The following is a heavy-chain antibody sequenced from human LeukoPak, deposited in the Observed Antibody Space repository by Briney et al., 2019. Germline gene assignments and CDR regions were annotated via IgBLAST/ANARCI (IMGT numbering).Heavy chain of an antibody. CDR2: ISGSGGST. Sequence: GGSLRLSCAASGFTFSSYAMSWVRQAPGKGLEWVPAISGSGGSTYYADSVKGRFTISRDNSKNTLYLQMNSLRAEDTAVYYCAKDLLRLGELSLYGAFDIWGQGTMVTVSS. V-gene: IGHV3-23*01. CDR3: AKDLLRLGELSLYGAFDI. D-gene: IGHD3-16*02. J-gene: IGHJ3*02. CDR1: GFTFSSYA.